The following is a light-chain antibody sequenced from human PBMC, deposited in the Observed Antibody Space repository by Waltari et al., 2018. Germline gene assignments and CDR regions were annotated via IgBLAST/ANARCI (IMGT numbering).Light chain of an antibody. CDR2: GAS. Sequence: DIQMTQSPSSLSASVGDRVVITCRASQDISTGVAWYQQKPGKAPKLLISGASGLEIGVPSRFSGSGSGTDFTLTISSLQPEDFATYFCQQYYSLSFFGPGTKVDVE. J-gene: IGKJ3*01. CDR3: QQYYSLSF. V-gene: IGKV1-NL1*01. CDR1: QDISTG.